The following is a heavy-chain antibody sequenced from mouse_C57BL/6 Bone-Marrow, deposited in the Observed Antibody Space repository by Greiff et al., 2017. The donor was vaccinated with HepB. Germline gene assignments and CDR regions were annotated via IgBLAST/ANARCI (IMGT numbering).Heavy chain of an antibody. Sequence: EVQLQESGPELVKPGASVKIPCKASGYTFTDYNMDWVKQSHGKSLEWIGDINPNNGGTIYNQKFKGKATLTVDKSSSTAYMELRSLTSEDTAVYYCARHGSSPHYYAMDYWGQGTSVTVSS. CDR3: ARHGSSPHYYAMDY. CDR1: GYTFTDYN. CDR2: INPNNGGT. J-gene: IGHJ4*01. D-gene: IGHD1-1*01. V-gene: IGHV1-18*01.